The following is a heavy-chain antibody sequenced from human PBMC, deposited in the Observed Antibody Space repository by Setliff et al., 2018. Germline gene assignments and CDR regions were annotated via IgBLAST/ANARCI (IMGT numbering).Heavy chain of an antibody. CDR3: TRAGGGHIVVATFDFDI. Sequence: PGGSLRLSCAASGFTVSANDMSWVRQAPGKGLEWISLLYDDGSKFYADSVKGRFTISRDSSKNMLYLQMDSLRPEDSAVYYCTRAGGGHIVVATFDFDIWGQGTKVTVSS. V-gene: IGHV3-53*01. CDR1: GFTVSAND. D-gene: IGHD2-21*01. CDR2: LYDDGSK. J-gene: IGHJ3*02.